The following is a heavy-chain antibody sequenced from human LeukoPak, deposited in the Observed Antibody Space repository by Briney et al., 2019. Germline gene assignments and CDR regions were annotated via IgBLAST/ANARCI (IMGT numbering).Heavy chain of an antibody. J-gene: IGHJ4*02. CDR2: IRTKANNYAT. Sequence: SGGSLRLSCAASGFMFSGSPMHWVRQASGKGLEWVGHIRTKANNYATIYAASVKGRFTISRDDSKNTAYLQMNSLKTEDTAVYYCARPSQYGSGTDYYFDSWGQGTLATVSS. CDR1: GFMFSGSP. CDR3: ARPSQYGSGTDYYFDS. D-gene: IGHD3-10*01. V-gene: IGHV3-73*01.